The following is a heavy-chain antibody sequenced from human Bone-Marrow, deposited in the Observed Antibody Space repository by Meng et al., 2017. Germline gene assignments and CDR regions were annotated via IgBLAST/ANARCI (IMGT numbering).Heavy chain of an antibody. V-gene: IGHV4-59*01. CDR2: IYYSGST. CDR3: ARRPEWLGYFDY. J-gene: IGHJ4*02. Sequence: QLRLLEAGSVLVKASETLSLTFSVSGGSISSYYWSWIRQPPGKGLEWIGYIYYSGSTNYNPSLKSRVTISVDTSKNQFSLKLSSVTAADTAVYYCARRPEWLGYFDYWCQGTLVTVSS. D-gene: IGHD3-3*01. CDR1: GGSISSYY.